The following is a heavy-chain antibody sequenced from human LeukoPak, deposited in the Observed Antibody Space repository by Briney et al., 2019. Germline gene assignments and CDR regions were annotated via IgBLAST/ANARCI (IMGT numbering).Heavy chain of an antibody. CDR1: GYAFTSNY. Sequence: ASVKASCKAFGYAFTSNYMHWVRQAPGQGLERMGIINPSGGSTSYAKKFQGRVTMTRDTSTSTVYMELSSLRSEDTAVYYCARSTTGTTSGGYYFGYWGQGTLVTVSS. J-gene: IGHJ4*02. V-gene: IGHV1-46*01. CDR2: INPSGGST. D-gene: IGHD1-1*01. CDR3: ARSTTGTTSGGYYFGY.